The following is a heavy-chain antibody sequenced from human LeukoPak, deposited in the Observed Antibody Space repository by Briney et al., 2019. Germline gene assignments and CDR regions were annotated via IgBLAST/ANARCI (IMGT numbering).Heavy chain of an antibody. D-gene: IGHD6-19*01. V-gene: IGHV4-39*07. CDR3: ARDRVSSGPDP. CDR1: GGSISSSSYY. J-gene: IGHJ5*02. CDR2: IYYSGST. Sequence: SETLSLTCTVSGGSISSSSYYWGWIRQPPGKGLEWIGSIYYSGSTYYNPSLKSRVTISVDTSKNQFSLKLSSVTAADTAVYYCARDRVSSGPDPWGQGTLVTVSS.